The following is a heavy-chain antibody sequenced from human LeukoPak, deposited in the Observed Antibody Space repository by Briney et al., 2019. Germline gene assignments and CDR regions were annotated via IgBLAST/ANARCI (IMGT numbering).Heavy chain of an antibody. Sequence: ASVKVSCKASGYTFTSYAMHWVRQAPGQGLEWMGWINPNSGGANYAQKFKGRVTMTRDTSISTAYMELISLRSDDTAVYYCARTGGLDYWGQGTLITVSS. V-gene: IGHV1-2*02. CDR3: ARTGGLDY. CDR2: INPNSGGA. CDR1: GYTFTSYA. D-gene: IGHD3-16*01. J-gene: IGHJ4*02.